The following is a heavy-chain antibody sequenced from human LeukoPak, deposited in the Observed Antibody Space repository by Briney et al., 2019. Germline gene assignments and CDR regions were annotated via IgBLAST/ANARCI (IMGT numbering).Heavy chain of an antibody. CDR2: IYYSGST. V-gene: IGHV4-39*07. CDR1: GGSISSSSYY. Sequence: SGTLSLTCAVSGGSISSSSYYWGWIRQPPGKGLEWIGSIYYSGSTYYNPSLKSRVTISVDTSKNQFSLKLSSVTAADTAVYYCARVTAGAVARYWGQGTLVTVSS. D-gene: IGHD6-19*01. CDR3: ARVTAGAVARY. J-gene: IGHJ4*02.